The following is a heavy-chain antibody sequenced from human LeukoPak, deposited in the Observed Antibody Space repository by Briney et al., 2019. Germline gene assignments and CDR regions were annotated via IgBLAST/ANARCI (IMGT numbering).Heavy chain of an antibody. CDR1: GGSISSSSYY. Sequence: PSETLSLTCTVSGGSISSSSYYWSWIRQPPGKGLEWIGEINHSGSTNYNPSLKSRVTISVDTSKNQFSLKLSSVTAADTAVYYCARGLVEEQWLVPFPFYFDYWGQGTLVTVSS. CDR3: ARGLVEEQWLVPFPFYFDY. D-gene: IGHD6-19*01. J-gene: IGHJ4*02. CDR2: INHSGST. V-gene: IGHV4-39*07.